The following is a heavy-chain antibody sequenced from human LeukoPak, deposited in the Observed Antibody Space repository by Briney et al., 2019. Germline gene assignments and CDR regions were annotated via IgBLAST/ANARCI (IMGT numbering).Heavy chain of an antibody. CDR3: ARDSDPLDFKSSPFDF. D-gene: IGHD3-9*01. Sequence: GGSLRLSCAPSGFTFRGYSMNWVRQAPGKGLEWVSYISSSTNTIYYADSVKGRFTISRDNAKDSLYLQMNSLRGEDTAVYYCARDSDPLDFKSSPFDFWGQGSLVTVSS. V-gene: IGHV3-48*01. J-gene: IGHJ4*02. CDR1: GFTFRGYS. CDR2: ISSSTNTI.